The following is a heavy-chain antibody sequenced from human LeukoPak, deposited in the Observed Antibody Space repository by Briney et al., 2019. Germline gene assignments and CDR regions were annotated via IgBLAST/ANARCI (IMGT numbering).Heavy chain of an antibody. CDR1: GYTFTSYY. CDR3: ARDPRDTGGSYDS. Sequence: EASVNVSCKASGYTFTSYYIHWVRQAPGQGPDWMGYINPRNGASNYLQKFQGRLTMTRDTSFSTAYMEVSSLKSDDTAVYYCARDPRDTGGSYDSWGQGTLLTVSS. D-gene: IGHD2-8*02. CDR2: INPRNGAS. J-gene: IGHJ5*01. V-gene: IGHV1-2*02.